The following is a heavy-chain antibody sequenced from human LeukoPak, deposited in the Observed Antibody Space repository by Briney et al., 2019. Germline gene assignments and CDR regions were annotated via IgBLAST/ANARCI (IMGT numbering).Heavy chain of an antibody. Sequence: AGGSLRLSCAASGFTFSLYAMNRVRQAPGKGLEWVSYINDDSSDIHYAGSVRGRFTISRDDARKTLYLQLSSLRVEDTAVYYCARDTFQPGLIDSWGQGTLVTVSS. CDR1: GFTFSLYA. V-gene: IGHV3-21*05. CDR2: INDDSSDI. J-gene: IGHJ4*02. D-gene: IGHD2-2*01. CDR3: ARDTFQPGLIDS.